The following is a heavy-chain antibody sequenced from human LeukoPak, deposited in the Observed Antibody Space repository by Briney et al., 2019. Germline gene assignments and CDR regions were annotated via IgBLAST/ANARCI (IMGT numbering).Heavy chain of an antibody. Sequence: SETLSLTCTVSGGSISSSSYYWGWLRQPPGKGLEWIGSIYYSGSTYYNPSLKSRVTISVDTSKKQFSLKLSSVTPADTAVYYCARQGIVYDSSGYYSGRAYYFDYWGQGTLVTVSS. CDR2: IYYSGST. CDR3: ARQGIVYDSSGYYSGRAYYFDY. D-gene: IGHD3-22*01. V-gene: IGHV4-39*01. J-gene: IGHJ4*02. CDR1: GGSISSSSYY.